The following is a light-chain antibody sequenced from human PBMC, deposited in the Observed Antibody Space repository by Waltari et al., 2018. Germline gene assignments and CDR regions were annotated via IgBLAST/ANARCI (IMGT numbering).Light chain of an antibody. Sequence: DIQMTQSPSTLSASVVDRVTLTCRASQNISPWLAWYQQKPGKAPKLLIYKTSILENGVPSRFGGSGSGTAFTLTIRSLQPDDYAIYYCQYYSGDSWTFGQGTKVEIK. V-gene: IGKV1-5*03. CDR3: QYYSGDSWT. CDR2: KTS. J-gene: IGKJ1*01. CDR1: QNISPW.